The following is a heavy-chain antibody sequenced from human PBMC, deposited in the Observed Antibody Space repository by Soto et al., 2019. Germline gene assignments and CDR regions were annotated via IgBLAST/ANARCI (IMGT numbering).Heavy chain of an antibody. CDR1: GFTFTDYA. CDR2: VTASGDST. D-gene: IGHD5-18*01. Sequence: GGSLRLSCAASGFTFTDYAISWVRQAPGKGLEWVASVTASGDSTFYADSVKGRFTISRDNSKNTLYLQMNSLRAEDTAVYYCAKDLIQLWFTRTYGMDVWGQGTTVTVSS. J-gene: IGHJ6*02. V-gene: IGHV3-23*01. CDR3: AKDLIQLWFTRTYGMDV.